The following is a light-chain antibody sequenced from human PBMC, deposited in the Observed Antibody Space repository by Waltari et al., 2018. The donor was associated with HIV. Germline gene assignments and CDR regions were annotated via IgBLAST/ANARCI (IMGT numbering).Light chain of an antibody. V-gene: IGKV3-11*01. CDR1: QSVSSY. CDR2: DAF. J-gene: IGKJ2*01. Sequence: EIVLTQSPATLSLSPGERATLSCRASQSVSSYLAWYQQNPGQAPRLLVYDAFNRATGIPARFSGSGSGTDFTLTISSLEPEDFAVYYCQQRSNWPHTFGQGTKLEIK. CDR3: QQRSNWPHT.